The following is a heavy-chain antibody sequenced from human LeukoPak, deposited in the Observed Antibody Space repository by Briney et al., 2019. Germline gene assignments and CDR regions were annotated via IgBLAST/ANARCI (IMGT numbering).Heavy chain of an antibody. CDR1: GFTFSSYA. D-gene: IGHD3-10*01. CDR3: ASTRHYYGSGSYYYYYGMDV. CDR2: ISGSGSST. J-gene: IGHJ6*02. V-gene: IGHV3-23*01. Sequence: SGGSLRLSCAASGFTFSSYAMSWVRQAPGKGLEWVSAISGSGSSTYYADSVKGRFTISRDNSKNTLYLQMNSLRAEDTAVYYCASTRHYYGSGSYYYYYGMDVWGQGTTVTVSS.